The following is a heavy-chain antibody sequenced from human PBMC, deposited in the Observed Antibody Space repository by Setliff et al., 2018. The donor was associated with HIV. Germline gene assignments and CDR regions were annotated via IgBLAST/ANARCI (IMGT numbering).Heavy chain of an antibody. D-gene: IGHD3-10*01. CDR1: GYTFTSFG. V-gene: IGHV1-18*01. CDR2: ISLYNDDT. J-gene: IGHJ4*02. CDR3: ATARTQTGMNMVRGRLTDPARYPLDY. Sequence: ASVKVSCKASGYTFTSFGLSWVRQAPGQGLEWMAWISLYNDDTNLAPRFRGRVTLTTDTSTRTAYMELTSLTSDETAVYYCATARTQTGMNMVRGRLTDPARYPLDYWGQGTLVTVTS.